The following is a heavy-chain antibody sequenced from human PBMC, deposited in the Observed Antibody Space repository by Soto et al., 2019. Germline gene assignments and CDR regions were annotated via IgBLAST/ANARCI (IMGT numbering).Heavy chain of an antibody. J-gene: IGHJ5*02. CDR1: GWSFSNYY. Sequence: SETLSLTCAFYGWSFSNYYWNWIRQPPGKGLEWIGEINHSGSTNYNASLRSRVTISVDRSKNQFSLKVRSVTAADTAVYYCARETYGDYVGYFDPWGQGTLVTVSS. CDR3: ARETYGDYVGYFDP. V-gene: IGHV4-34*01. D-gene: IGHD4-17*01. CDR2: INHSGST.